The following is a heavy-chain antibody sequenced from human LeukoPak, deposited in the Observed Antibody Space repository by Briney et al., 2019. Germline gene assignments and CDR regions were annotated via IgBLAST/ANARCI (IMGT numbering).Heavy chain of an antibody. Sequence: GGSLRLSCVASGFTFSSYWMSWVRQAPGKGLEWVANIKQDGSEKYYVDSVKGRFTISRDNAKNSLYLQMNSLRAEDTAVYYCATQRYYYDSSGYYLDYWGQGTLVTVSS. CDR1: GFTFSSYW. V-gene: IGHV3-7*03. D-gene: IGHD3-22*01. CDR2: IKQDGSEK. J-gene: IGHJ4*02. CDR3: ATQRYYYDSSGYYLDY.